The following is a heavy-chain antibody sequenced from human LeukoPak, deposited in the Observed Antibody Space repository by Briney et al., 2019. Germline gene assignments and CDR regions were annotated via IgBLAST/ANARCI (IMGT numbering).Heavy chain of an antibody. CDR1: GYSISSGYY. V-gene: IGHV4-38-2*02. Sequence: PSETQSLTCTVSGYSISSGYYWGWIRQPPGKGLEWIGSIYHSGSTYYNPSLKSRVTISVDTSKNQFSLKLSSVTAADTAVYYCARGSYCGGDCLGDFDYWGQGTLVTVSS. CDR2: IYHSGST. J-gene: IGHJ4*02. D-gene: IGHD2-21*02. CDR3: ARGSYCGGDCLGDFDY.